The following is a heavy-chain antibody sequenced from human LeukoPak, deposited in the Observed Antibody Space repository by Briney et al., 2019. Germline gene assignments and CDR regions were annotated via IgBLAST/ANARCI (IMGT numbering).Heavy chain of an antibody. V-gene: IGHV1-2*02. CDR3: ARDRKWELLRGYYFDY. Sequence: VASVKVSCKASGYTFTSYGISWVRQAPGQGLEWMGWINPNSGGTNYAQKFQGRVTMTRDTSISTAYMELSRLRSDDTAVYYCARDRKWELLRGYYFDYWGQGTLVTVSS. CDR2: INPNSGGT. J-gene: IGHJ4*02. D-gene: IGHD1-26*01. CDR1: GYTFTSYG.